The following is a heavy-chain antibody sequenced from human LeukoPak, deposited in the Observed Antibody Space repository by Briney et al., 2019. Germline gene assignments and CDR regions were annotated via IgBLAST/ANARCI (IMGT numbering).Heavy chain of an antibody. J-gene: IGHJ5*01. D-gene: IGHD1-26*01. CDR2: IWYDGSNK. CDR3: ARGRYYLNSFDY. CDR1: GFTFSSYG. V-gene: IGHV3-33*08. Sequence: GRSLRLSCAASGFTFSSYGMHWVRQAPGKGLEWVAVIWYDGSNKYYADSVKGRFTISRDNSKNTLYLQMNSLRAEDTAVYYCARGRYYLNSFDYWGQGTLVTVSS.